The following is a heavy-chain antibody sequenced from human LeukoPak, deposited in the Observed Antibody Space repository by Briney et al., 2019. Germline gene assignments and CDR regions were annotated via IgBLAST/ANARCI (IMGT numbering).Heavy chain of an antibody. CDR2: MNPNSGNT. J-gene: IGHJ6*03. CDR1: GYTFTSYD. D-gene: IGHD6-6*01. Sequence: ASVKVSCKASGYTFTSYDINWVRQATGQGLEWMGWMNPNSGNTGYAQKFQGRVTITRNTSISTAYMELSSLRSEDTAVYYCARGFYPLKPIAARYYNYMDVWGKGTTVTVSS. CDR3: ARGFYPLKPIAARYYNYMDV. V-gene: IGHV1-8*01.